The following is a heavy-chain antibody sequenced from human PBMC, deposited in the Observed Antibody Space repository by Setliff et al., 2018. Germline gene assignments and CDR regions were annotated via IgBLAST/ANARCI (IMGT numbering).Heavy chain of an antibody. Sequence: ASVKVSCKASGYTFTGYYMHWVRQAPGQGLEWMGWINPNSGNTGYAQKFQGRVTITRNTSISTAYMELSSLRSEDTAVYYCARLPHTPNWNYRREVFDYWGQGTLVTVSS. V-gene: IGHV1-8*03. J-gene: IGHJ4*02. D-gene: IGHD1-7*01. CDR2: INPNSGNT. CDR1: GYTFTGYY. CDR3: ARLPHTPNWNYRREVFDY.